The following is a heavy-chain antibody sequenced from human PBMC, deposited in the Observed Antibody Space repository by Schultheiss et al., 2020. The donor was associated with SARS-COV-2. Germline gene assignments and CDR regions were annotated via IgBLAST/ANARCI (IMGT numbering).Heavy chain of an antibody. D-gene: IGHD6-13*01. Sequence: SETLSLTCTVSGGSINSGGYYWSWIRQHPGKGLEWIGYIYHTGSMYYNPSLKSRATISLDTSKNQFSLRLTSVTAADTAVYYCAGGLEQQLVSGYWGQGTLVTVSS. CDR2: IYHTGSM. CDR1: GGSINSGGYY. J-gene: IGHJ4*02. CDR3: AGGLEQQLVSGY. V-gene: IGHV4-31*03.